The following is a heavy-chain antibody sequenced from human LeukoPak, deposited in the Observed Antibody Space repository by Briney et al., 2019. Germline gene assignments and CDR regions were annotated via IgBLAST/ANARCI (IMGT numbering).Heavy chain of an antibody. D-gene: IGHD2-15*01. CDR3: VRAHPVTNSGRRGPGYFDL. J-gene: IGHJ2*01. Sequence: ASVTVSCKASEYTFPAYYMHWVRQAPGQGLEWVGWINPDSGGTKYAQKFQGSVTLTREASITTAFMYLSSLRSDDTAIYYCVRAHPVTNSGRRGPGYFDLWARGTRVTVSS. CDR1: EYTFPAYY. V-gene: IGHV1-2*02. CDR2: INPDSGGT.